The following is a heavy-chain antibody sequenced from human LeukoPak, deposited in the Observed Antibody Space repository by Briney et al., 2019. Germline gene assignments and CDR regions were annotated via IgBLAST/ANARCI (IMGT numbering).Heavy chain of an antibody. Sequence: GGSLRLSCAASGFTFSHYNMNWVRQAPGKGLEWVSYISDSSSTIYYADSVKGRFTISRDNAKNSVYLQMNSLRGEDTAVYYCARDLGYYDSSGFDYRFIIGAFDIWGQGTMVTVSS. J-gene: IGHJ3*02. CDR2: ISDSSSTI. CDR1: GFTFSHYN. CDR3: ARDLGYYDSSGFDYRFIIGAFDI. D-gene: IGHD3-22*01. V-gene: IGHV3-48*04.